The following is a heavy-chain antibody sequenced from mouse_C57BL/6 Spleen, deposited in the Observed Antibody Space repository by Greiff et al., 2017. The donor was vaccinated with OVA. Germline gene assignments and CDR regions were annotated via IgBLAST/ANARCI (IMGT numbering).Heavy chain of an antibody. Sequence: QVQLQQPGAELVKPGASVKLSCKASGYTFTSYWMQWVKQRPGQGLEWIGEIDPSDSYTNYNQKFKGKATLTVDTSSSTAYMQLSSLTSEDSAVYYCARDDYYGSSRFDYWGQGTTLTVSS. CDR2: IDPSDSYT. V-gene: IGHV1-50*01. D-gene: IGHD1-1*01. CDR1: GYTFTSYW. J-gene: IGHJ2*01. CDR3: ARDDYYGSSRFDY.